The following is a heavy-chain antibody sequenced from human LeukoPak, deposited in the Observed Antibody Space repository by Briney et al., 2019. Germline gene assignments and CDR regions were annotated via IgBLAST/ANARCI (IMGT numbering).Heavy chain of an antibody. V-gene: IGHV4-59*01. CDR1: GGSISSYY. J-gene: IGHJ3*02. CDR2: IYYSGST. Sequence: SETLSLTCTVSGGSISSYYWSWIRQPPGKGLEWIGYIYYSGSTNYNPSLKSRVTISVDTSKNQFSLKLSSVTAADTAVYYCARGGYYDSSGYLVHDAFDIWGQGTMVTVSS. CDR3: ARGGYYDSSGYLVHDAFDI. D-gene: IGHD3-22*01.